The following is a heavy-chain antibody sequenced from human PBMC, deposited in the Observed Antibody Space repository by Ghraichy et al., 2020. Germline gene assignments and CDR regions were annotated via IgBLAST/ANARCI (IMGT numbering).Heavy chain of an antibody. D-gene: IGHD6-13*01. V-gene: IGHV3-7*01. CDR2: IKQDGSEK. CDR1: GFNFSSYW. CDR3: ARDLMGSSWQVDY. J-gene: IGHJ4*02. Sequence: GGSLRLSCAASGFNFSSYWMSWVRQAPGKGLEWVANIKQDGSEKYYVDSVKGRFTISRDNAKNSLYLQMNSLRAEDTAVYYCARDLMGSSWQVDYWGQGTLVTVSS.